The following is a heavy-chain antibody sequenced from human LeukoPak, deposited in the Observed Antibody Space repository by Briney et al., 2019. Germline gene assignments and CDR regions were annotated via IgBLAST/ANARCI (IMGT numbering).Heavy chain of an antibody. CDR2: ISSSGSTI. D-gene: IGHD3-10*01. V-gene: IGHV3-11*01. J-gene: IGHJ4*02. CDR3: ARSADYYGSGSYYSSGDY. Sequence: PGGSLRLSCAASGFTFSDYYMSWIRQAPGKGLEWVSYISSSGSTIYYADSVKGRFTISRDNAKNSLYLQMNSLRAEDTAVYYCARSADYYGSGSYYSSGDYWGQGTLVTVSS. CDR1: GFTFSDYY.